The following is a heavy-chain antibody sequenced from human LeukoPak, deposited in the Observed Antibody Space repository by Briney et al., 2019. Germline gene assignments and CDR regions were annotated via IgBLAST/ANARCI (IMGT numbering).Heavy chain of an antibody. V-gene: IGHV4-39*01. CDR1: GGSISSSSYY. CDR3: ARHPSGRMWLQQGGWFDP. D-gene: IGHD5-24*01. J-gene: IGHJ5*02. Sequence: SETLSLTCTVSGGSISSSSYYWGWIRQPPGKGLEWIGNFYNRGNTYYNPSLKSRVTISVDTSKNQFSLKLTSVTAADTAVYYCARHPSGRMWLQQGGWFDPWGQGTLVTVSS. CDR2: FYNRGNT.